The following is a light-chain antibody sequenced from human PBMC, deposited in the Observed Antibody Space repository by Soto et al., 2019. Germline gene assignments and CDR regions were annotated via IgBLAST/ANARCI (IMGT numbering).Light chain of an antibody. CDR2: KAS. CDR1: QSLVYRDGNAY. V-gene: IGKV2-30*01. CDR3: MQGTRGPPT. J-gene: IGKJ1*01. Sequence: DVVMTQSPRSLPVTLGQPASISCRSSQSLVYRDGNAYLNWFQQRPGQSPRRLIYKASKRDSGVXDXXSGSGSGTDFTLQINRVEAEDVGIEYCMQGTRGPPTFGRGTRVEIK.